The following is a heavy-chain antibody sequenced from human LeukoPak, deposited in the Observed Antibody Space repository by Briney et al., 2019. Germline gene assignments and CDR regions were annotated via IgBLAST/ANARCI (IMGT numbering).Heavy chain of an antibody. Sequence: GGSLRLSCAASGFTFSSYSMNWVRQAPGKGLEWVSSISSSSSYIYYADSVKGRFTISRDNAKNSLYLQMNSLRAEDTAVYYCAGGIAAAGTITDYWGQGTLVTVSS. V-gene: IGHV3-21*01. CDR1: GFTFSSYS. D-gene: IGHD6-13*01. J-gene: IGHJ4*02. CDR2: ISSSSSYI. CDR3: AGGIAAAGTITDY.